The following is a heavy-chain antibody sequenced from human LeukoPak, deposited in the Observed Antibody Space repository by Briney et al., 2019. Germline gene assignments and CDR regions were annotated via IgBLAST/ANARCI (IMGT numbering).Heavy chain of an antibody. V-gene: IGHV3-48*04. CDR2: ISSSSSTI. CDR1: GFTFSSYS. D-gene: IGHD3-22*01. CDR3: ARHDSSGYPGRLHGMVV. J-gene: IGHJ6*02. Sequence: GGSLRLSCAASGFTFSSYSMNWASQAPGKGLEWGSYISSSSSTIYYADSVKGTFHITRDNPKNSLYLQMHSLRAGDTAVYYCARHDSSGYPGRLHGMVVWGQGTTVTASS.